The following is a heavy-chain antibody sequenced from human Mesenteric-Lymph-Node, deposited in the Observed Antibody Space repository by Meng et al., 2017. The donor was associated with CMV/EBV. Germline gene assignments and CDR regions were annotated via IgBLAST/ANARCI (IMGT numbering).Heavy chain of an antibody. D-gene: IGHD5-24*01. J-gene: IGHJ5*02. CDR1: GFIFSYFA. CDR2: YYCDGSNK. Sequence: QGQLVVSGGGVVQPRRSLRLSCAASGFIFSYFAIKWVRQGLGKGLELVPPYYCDGSNKYYRDSVEGQFRMPRDNSKNTMYLQMNSLRVEDTAVYYCAREDDYHNWFDPWGQGSLVTVSS. CDR3: AREDDYHNWFDP. V-gene: IGHV3-30*03.